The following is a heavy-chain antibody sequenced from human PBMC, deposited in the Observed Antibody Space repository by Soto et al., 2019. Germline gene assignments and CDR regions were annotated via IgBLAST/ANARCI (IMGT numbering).Heavy chain of an antibody. CDR2: ISGSGSST. CDR3: AKGTEAVAGNYFDL. D-gene: IGHD6-19*01. J-gene: IGHJ2*01. CDR1: GFTFSSYA. Sequence: EVQLLEAGGGLVQPGGSLRLSCVASGFTFSSYAMNWVRQAPGKGLEWVSTISGSGSSTYYADSVKGRFSISRDNSKTTLFLQMNSLRAEDTAVYYCAKGTEAVAGNYFDLWGRGTLVTVSS. V-gene: IGHV3-23*01.